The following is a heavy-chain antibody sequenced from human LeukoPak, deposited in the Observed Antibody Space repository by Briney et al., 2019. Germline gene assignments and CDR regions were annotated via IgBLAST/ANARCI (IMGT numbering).Heavy chain of an antibody. CDR1: GFTFSSYA. CDR3: ARDQDSSGWSDY. CDR2: ISYDGSNK. V-gene: IGHV3-30-3*01. J-gene: IGHJ4*02. D-gene: IGHD6-19*01. Sequence: RAGGSLRLSCAASGFTFSSYAMHWVRQAPGKGLEWVAVISYDGSNKYYADSVKGRFTISRDNSKNTLYLQMNSLRAEDTAVYYCARDQDSSGWSDYWGQGALVTVSS.